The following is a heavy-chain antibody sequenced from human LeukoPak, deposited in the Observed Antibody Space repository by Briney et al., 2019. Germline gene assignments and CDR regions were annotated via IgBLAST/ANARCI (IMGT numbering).Heavy chain of an antibody. Sequence: PSETLSLTCTVSGGSISSYYWSWIRQPPGKGLEWIGYIYYSGSTNYNPSLKSRVTISVDTSKNQFSLKLSSVTAADTAVYYCARLQRGYSYGGYYFDYWGQGTLVTVSS. J-gene: IGHJ4*02. D-gene: IGHD5-18*01. CDR3: ARLQRGYSYGGYYFDY. V-gene: IGHV4-59*08. CDR2: IYYSGST. CDR1: GGSISSYY.